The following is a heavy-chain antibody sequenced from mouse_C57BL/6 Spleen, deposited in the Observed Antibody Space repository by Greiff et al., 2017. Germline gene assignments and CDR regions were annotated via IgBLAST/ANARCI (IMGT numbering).Heavy chain of an antibody. D-gene: IGHD2-4*01. Sequence: EVQLVESGGGLVQPGGSMKLSCVASGFTFSNYWMNWVRQSPEKGLEWVAQIRLKSDNYATHYAESVKGRFTISRDDSKSSVYLQMNNLRAEDTGIYYCTDDYDYAMDYWGQGTSVTVSS. CDR2: IRLKSDNYAT. CDR1: GFTFSNYW. V-gene: IGHV6-3*01. J-gene: IGHJ4*01. CDR3: TDDYDYAMDY.